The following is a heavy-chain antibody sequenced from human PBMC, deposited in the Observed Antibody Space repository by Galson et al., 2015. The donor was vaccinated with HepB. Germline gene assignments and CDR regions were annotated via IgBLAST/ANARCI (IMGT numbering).Heavy chain of an antibody. V-gene: IGHV3-21*01. CDR2: ISGRRTYI. Sequence: SLRLSCAGSGFNFRNYSMNWVRQAPGKGLEWVSSISGRRTYIYYADSVKGRFTISRDNAKNLLYLQMHTLRAEDTAVYFCARPPLGFNGSGTPLYYFDLLGQGTPVSVSS. D-gene: IGHD3-10*01. CDR3: ARPPLGFNGSGTPLYYFDL. CDR1: GFNFRNYS. J-gene: IGHJ4*02.